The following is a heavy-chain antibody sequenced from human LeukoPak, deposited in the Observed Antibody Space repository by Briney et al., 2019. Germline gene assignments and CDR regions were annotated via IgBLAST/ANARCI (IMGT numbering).Heavy chain of an antibody. D-gene: IGHD5-18*01. CDR1: GFTFSNYW. CDR2: IKQDGSEK. J-gene: IGHJ4*02. Sequence: GGSLRLSCAASGFTFSNYWMSWVRQAPGKGLEWVANIKQDGSEKYYVDSVKGRFTISRDNAKNSLYLLMNSLRAEDTAVYYCARDVGTALVTGDYWGQGTLVTVSS. V-gene: IGHV3-7*01. CDR3: ARDVGTALVTGDY.